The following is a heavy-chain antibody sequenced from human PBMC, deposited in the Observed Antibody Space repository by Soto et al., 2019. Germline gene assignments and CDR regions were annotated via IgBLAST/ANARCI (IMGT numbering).Heavy chain of an antibody. J-gene: IGHJ5*02. V-gene: IGHV5-10-1*01. Sequence: GESLKISCKGSGYSFAGYWITWVRQKPGKGLEWMGRIDPSDSQTYYSPSFRGHVTISVTKSITTVFLQWSSLKASDTAMYYCVRLREAITVKGNLFDPWGQGTLVTVSS. D-gene: IGHD1-20*01. CDR1: GYSFAGYW. CDR2: IDPSDSQT. CDR3: VRLREAITVKGNLFDP.